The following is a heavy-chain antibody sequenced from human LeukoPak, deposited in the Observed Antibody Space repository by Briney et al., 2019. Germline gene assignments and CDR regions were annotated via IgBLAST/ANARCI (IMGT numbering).Heavy chain of an antibody. CDR2: IKQDGSEK. J-gene: IGHJ4*02. Sequence: GGSLRLSCAASGFTFSSYWMSWVRQAPGKGLEWVANIKQDGSEKYYVDSVKGRFTISRDNAKNSLYLQMNSLRAEDTALYYCAREVGSSWDDYWGQGTLVTVSS. V-gene: IGHV3-7*03. CDR3: AREVGSSWDDY. D-gene: IGHD6-13*01. CDR1: GFTFSSYW.